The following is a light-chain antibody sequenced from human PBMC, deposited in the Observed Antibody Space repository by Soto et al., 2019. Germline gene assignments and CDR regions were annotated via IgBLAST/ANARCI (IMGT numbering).Light chain of an antibody. CDR1: SSDVGGYNY. Sequence: QSVLTQPPSASGSPGQSVALSCTGTSSDVGGYNYVSWYQQHPGKAPKLMIYEVNKRPSGGPDRFYGSKSVNTASLTVCGLQAVDEAEYYCSSYAGSRNVFGTGTQLTVL. V-gene: IGLV2-8*01. J-gene: IGLJ1*01. CDR3: SSYAGSRNV. CDR2: EVN.